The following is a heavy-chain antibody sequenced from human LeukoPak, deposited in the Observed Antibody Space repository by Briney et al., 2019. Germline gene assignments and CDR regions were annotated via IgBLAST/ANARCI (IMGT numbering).Heavy chain of an antibody. J-gene: IGHJ4*02. Sequence: GGSLRLSCAASGFTFYDYGMSWVRQGPGKGLEWVSGISWNGGYIGYVDSVKGRFTISRDNAKNSLYLQMNSLRAEDTALYYCARGYYDSSGKGGYFLDSWGQGTLVTVSS. CDR1: GFTFYDYG. CDR3: ARGYYDSSGKGGYFLDS. D-gene: IGHD3-22*01. V-gene: IGHV3-20*04. CDR2: ISWNGGYI.